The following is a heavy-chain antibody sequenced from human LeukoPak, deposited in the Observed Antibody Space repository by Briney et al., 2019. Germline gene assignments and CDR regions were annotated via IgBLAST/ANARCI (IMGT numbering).Heavy chain of an antibody. CDR2: INAGNGNT. CDR1: GYTFTSYA. CDR3: ARAPSSRALFDY. Sequence: GASVKVSCKASGYTFTSYAMHWVRQAPGQRLEWMGWINAGNGNTKYSQKFQGRVTITRDTSASTAYMELSSLGSEDTAVYYCARAPSSRALFDYWGQGTLVTVSS. D-gene: IGHD6-13*01. J-gene: IGHJ4*02. V-gene: IGHV1-3*01.